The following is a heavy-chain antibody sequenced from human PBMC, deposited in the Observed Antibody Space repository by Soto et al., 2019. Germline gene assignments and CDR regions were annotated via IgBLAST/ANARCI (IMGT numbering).Heavy chain of an antibody. V-gene: IGHV5-51*01. CDR2: IYPGDSDT. J-gene: IGHJ4*02. CDR1: GYSFTCYW. CDR3: ARARYYYDSSGYPKPYYFDY. Sequence: GESLKISCKGSGYSFTCYWIGWVRQMPGKGLEWMGIIYPGDSDTRYSPSFQGQVTISADKSISTAYLQWSSLKASDTAMYYCARARYYYDSSGYPKPYYFDYWGQGTLVTVSS. D-gene: IGHD3-22*01.